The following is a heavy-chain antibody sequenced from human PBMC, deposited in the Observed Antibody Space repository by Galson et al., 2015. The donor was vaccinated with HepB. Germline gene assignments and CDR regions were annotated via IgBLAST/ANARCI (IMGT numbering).Heavy chain of an antibody. V-gene: IGHV5-51*01. CDR2: IYPGDSDT. J-gene: IGHJ6*02. CDR1: GYSFTSYW. Sequence: QSGAEVKKPGESLKISCKGSGYSFTSYWIGWVRQMPGKGLEWMGIIYPGDSDTRYSPSFQGQVTISADKSISTAYLQWSSLKASDTAMYYCARHRGRLYYYYGMDVWGQGTTVTVSS. D-gene: IGHD6-25*01. CDR3: ARHRGRLYYYYGMDV.